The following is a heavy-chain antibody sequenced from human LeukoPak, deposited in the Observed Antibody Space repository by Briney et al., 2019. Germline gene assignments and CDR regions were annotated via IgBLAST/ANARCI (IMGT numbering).Heavy chain of an antibody. CDR1: GGSISSYY. Sequence: KPSETLSLTCTVSGGSISSYYWSWIRQPPGKGLEWIGYIYYSGSTNYNPSLKSRVTISVDTSKNQISLKLSSVTAADTAVYYCARHEDTALVVSPFDYWGQGTLVTVSS. CDR2: IYYSGST. CDR3: ARHEDTALVVSPFDY. D-gene: IGHD5-18*01. V-gene: IGHV4-59*01. J-gene: IGHJ4*02.